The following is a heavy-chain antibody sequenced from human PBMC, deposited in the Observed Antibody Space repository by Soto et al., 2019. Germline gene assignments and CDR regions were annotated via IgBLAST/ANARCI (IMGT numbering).Heavy chain of an antibody. CDR1: GFSFSSFA. CDR3: AKDPTYDFWSGFSAVYFDY. J-gene: IGHJ4*02. CDR2: VSGRGGDT. Sequence: EVHLLQSGGGLVQPGGSLRLSCAASGFSFSSFALSWVRQSPGKGLEWVAAVSGRGGDTYYANSVKGRFTISRDNSQNTLFLQMNSLRAEDSAIYYCAKDPTYDFWSGFSAVYFDYWCQGTLVTVSS. D-gene: IGHD3-3*01. V-gene: IGHV3-23*01.